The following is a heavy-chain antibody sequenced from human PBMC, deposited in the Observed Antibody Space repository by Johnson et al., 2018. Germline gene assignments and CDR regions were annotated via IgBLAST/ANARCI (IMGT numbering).Heavy chain of an antibody. CDR3: ARSRGMGEYFQR. Sequence: VQLQESGGGLVQPGGSLRLSCAASGFTFDAYGMSWVREAPGKGLEWVSGINWNGDNIGYADSLKGCFTISRDNAKSSLYLQMNSLRAEDTAVYYCARSRGMGEYFQRLGQGTLVTVSS. V-gene: IGHV3-20*04. CDR2: INWNGDNI. CDR1: GFTFDAYG. D-gene: IGHD3-22*01. J-gene: IGHJ1*01.